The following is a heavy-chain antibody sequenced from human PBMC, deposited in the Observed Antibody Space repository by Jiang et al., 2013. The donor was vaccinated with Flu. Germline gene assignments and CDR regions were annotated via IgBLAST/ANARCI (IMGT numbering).Heavy chain of an antibody. D-gene: IGHD5-12*01. J-gene: IGHJ4*02. CDR1: GYNFSNVW. Sequence: QLVESGAEVKKPGESLTISCKASGYNFSNVWIDWMRQMPGEGLEWMGTIYPDDSDTRYGPSFQGRVTISADKSINTAYLQWSSLKATDTAMYYCARHRSADISKVGFENWGQGTLVTVAS. V-gene: IGHV5-51*01. CDR2: IYPDDSDT. CDR3: ARHRSADISKVGFEN.